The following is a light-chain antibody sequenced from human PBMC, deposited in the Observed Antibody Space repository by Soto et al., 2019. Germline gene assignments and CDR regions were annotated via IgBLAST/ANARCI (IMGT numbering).Light chain of an antibody. CDR1: LSVDSY. CDR3: QQRKVWPPVT. J-gene: IGKJ3*01. CDR2: DAS. Sequence: EIVLTQSPATLSLSPGESATLSCRASLSVDSYLAWYQQKPGQAPRLLIYDASNRATGIPARFSGSGSGTDFTLNISNLEPEDFAVYYCQQRKVWPPVTFGPGTTVDIK. V-gene: IGKV3-11*01.